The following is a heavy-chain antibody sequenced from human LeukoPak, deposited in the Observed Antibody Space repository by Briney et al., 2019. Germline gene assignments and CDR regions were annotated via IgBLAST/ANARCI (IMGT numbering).Heavy chain of an antibody. CDR3: ARDGAWAIFGVVSRNDAFDI. CDR1: GFTFSSYS. D-gene: IGHD3-3*01. J-gene: IGHJ3*02. V-gene: IGHV3-21*01. CDR2: ISSSSSYI. Sequence: GGSLRLSCAASGFTFSSYSMNWVRQAPGKGLEWVSSISSSSSYIYYADSVKGRFTISRDNAKNLLYLQMNSLRAEDTAVYYCARDGAWAIFGVVSRNDAFDIWGQGTMVTVSS.